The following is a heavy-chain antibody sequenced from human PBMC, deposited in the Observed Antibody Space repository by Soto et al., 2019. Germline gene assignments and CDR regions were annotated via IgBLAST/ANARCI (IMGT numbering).Heavy chain of an antibody. Sequence: QVQLVQSGAEVKKPGASVKVSCKASGYSFTGYGISWVRQAPGQGLEWMGWISAYNGNTAYAQKLQGRVTMTTDTSTNTAYMELRSLRSDDTALYYCARMGYCSGGSGYSGSGDYWGQGTLVTVSS. D-gene: IGHD2-15*01. CDR1: GYSFTGYG. CDR3: ARMGYCSGGSGYSGSGDY. CDR2: ISAYNGNT. V-gene: IGHV1-18*04. J-gene: IGHJ4*02.